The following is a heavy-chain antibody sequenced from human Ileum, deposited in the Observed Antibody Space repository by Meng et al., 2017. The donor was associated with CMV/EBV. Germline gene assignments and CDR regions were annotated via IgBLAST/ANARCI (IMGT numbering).Heavy chain of an antibody. J-gene: IGHJ4*02. CDR2: IGGSGHLT. V-gene: IGHV3-23*01. CDR1: GFTFSSYG. Sequence: GESLKISCAASGFTFSSYGMSWVRQAPGKGLEWVSTIGGSGHLTWYADSVRGRFTISRDNSKNTLFLHMNSLRADDTAVYFCVKTTQSPYSWGQGTLVTVSS. D-gene: IGHD1-14*01. CDR3: VKTTQSPYS.